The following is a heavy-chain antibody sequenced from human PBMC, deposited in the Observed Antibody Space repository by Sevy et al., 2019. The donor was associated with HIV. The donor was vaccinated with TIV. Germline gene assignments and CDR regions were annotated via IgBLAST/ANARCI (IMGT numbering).Heavy chain of an antibody. CDR3: ARRPDLGSGIRTGVMDV. CDR2: ISDSGGST. CDR1: GFTFSTYA. D-gene: IGHD3-3*02. V-gene: IGHV3-23*01. J-gene: IGHJ6*02. Sequence: GGSLRLSCAASGFTFSTYAMSWVRQTPGKGLQWVSVISDSGGSTYYADPLQGRFTSSRDNSKDTMYLQVNSLGAEDTAVYYCARRPDLGSGIRTGVMDVWGQGTTVTVSS.